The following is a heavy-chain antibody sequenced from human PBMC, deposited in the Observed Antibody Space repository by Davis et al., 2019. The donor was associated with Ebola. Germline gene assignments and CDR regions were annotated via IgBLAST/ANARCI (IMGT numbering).Heavy chain of an antibody. CDR2: ISAYNGNT. CDR3: ARAVTMVLPSGWFDP. D-gene: IGHD3-10*01. Sequence: AASVKVSCKASGYTFTRYGISWVRQAPGQGLEWMGWISAYNGNTNYAQNLQGRVTMTTDTSTSTAYMEVRSLRDDDTAVYYSARAVTMVLPSGWFDPWGQGTLVTVSS. V-gene: IGHV1-18*01. CDR1: GYTFTRYG. J-gene: IGHJ5*02.